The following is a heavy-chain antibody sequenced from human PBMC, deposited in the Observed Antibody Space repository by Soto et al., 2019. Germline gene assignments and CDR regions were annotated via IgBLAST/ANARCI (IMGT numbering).Heavy chain of an antibody. CDR3: ARDPQEYEYSSSSIDY. Sequence: PGGSLRLSCAASGFTFSSYAMSWVRQAPGKGLEWVSAISSSGGSTYYADSVKGRFTISRDNSKNTLYLQMNSLTAEDTAVYYCARDPQEYEYSSSSIDYWGQGTLVTVSS. V-gene: IGHV3-23*01. CDR2: ISSSGGST. CDR1: GFTFSSYA. J-gene: IGHJ4*02. D-gene: IGHD6-6*01.